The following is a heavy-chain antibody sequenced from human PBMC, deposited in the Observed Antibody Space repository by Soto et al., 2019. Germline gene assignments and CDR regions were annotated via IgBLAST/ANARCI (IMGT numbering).Heavy chain of an antibody. D-gene: IGHD1-26*01. V-gene: IGHV4-4*07. CDR3: AREMMAATGRFDY. CDR2: FYTSGST. J-gene: IGHJ4*02. Sequence: XETLSLTCTVSGASISSYYWSWIRQPAGKGLEWIGRFYTSGSTNYSPSLKSRVTMSVDTSKNQFFLKLNSVTAADTAVYYCAREMMAATGRFDYWGQGTLVTVSS. CDR1: GASISSYY.